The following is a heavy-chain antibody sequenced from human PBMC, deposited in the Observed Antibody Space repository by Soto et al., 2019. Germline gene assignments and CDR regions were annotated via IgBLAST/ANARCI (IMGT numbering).Heavy chain of an antibody. D-gene: IGHD3-22*01. Sequence: QVQLVQSGAEVKKPGSSVKVSCKASGGTFSSYAISWVRQAPGQGLEWMGGIIPIFGTANYAQKFQGRVTITEDESTSTAYMEMSSLRSEDTAVYYCARGSPRPEVYYDSSGYYYPFDYWGQGTLVTVSS. CDR2: IIPIFGTA. CDR3: ARGSPRPEVYYDSSGYYYPFDY. V-gene: IGHV1-69*01. CDR1: GGTFSSYA. J-gene: IGHJ4*02.